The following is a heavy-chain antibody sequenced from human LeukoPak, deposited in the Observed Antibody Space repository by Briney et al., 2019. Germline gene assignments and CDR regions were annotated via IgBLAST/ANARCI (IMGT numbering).Heavy chain of an antibody. Sequence: PSETLSLTCTVSGGSISSSSYYWGWIRQPPGKGLEWIGSIYYSGSTYYNPSLKSRVTISVDTSKNQFSLKLSSVTTADTAVYYCARGYPTYYYGSGSRMDVWGQGTTVTVSS. J-gene: IGHJ6*02. CDR3: ARGYPTYYYGSGSRMDV. V-gene: IGHV4-39*07. CDR2: IYYSGST. CDR1: GGSISSSSYY. D-gene: IGHD3-10*01.